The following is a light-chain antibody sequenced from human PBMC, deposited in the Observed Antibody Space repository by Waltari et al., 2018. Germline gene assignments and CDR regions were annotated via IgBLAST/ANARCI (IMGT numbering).Light chain of an antibody. CDR3: LQDYIYPWT. CDR1: QGIEND. J-gene: IGKJ1*01. Sequence: AIQMTQSPSSLSASVGDRVTITCRASQGIENDLGWYQQKPGKAPNPLISATSAVQSGVPSRFSGSGSGTEFSLTISSLQPEDFATYYCLQDYIYPWTFGQGTKVEIQ. CDR2: ATS. V-gene: IGKV1-6*01.